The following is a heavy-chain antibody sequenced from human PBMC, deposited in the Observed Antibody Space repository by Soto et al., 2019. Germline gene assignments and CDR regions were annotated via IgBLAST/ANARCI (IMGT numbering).Heavy chain of an antibody. CDR2: ISYDGSNK. CDR3: ASVLTRAAAGIGEVDY. D-gene: IGHD6-13*01. V-gene: IGHV3-30-3*01. CDR1: GFTFSSYA. Sequence: QVQLVESGGGVVQPGRSLRLSCAASGFTFSSYAMHWVRQAPGKGLEWVAVISYDGSNKYYADSVKGRFTISRDNSKNLLLLRRKSLRAQNSAMNYSASVLTRAAAGIGEVDYWSRVILVTVYS. J-gene: IGHJ4*02.